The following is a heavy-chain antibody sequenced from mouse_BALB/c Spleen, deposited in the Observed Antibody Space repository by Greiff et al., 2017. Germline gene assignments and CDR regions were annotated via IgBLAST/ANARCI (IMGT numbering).Heavy chain of an antibody. CDR1: GFNIKDTY. CDR2: IDPANGNT. Sequence: VQLKQSGAELVKPGASVKLSCTASGFNIKDTYMHWVKQRPEQGLEWIGRIDPANGNTKYDPKLQGKATITADTSSNTAYLQLSSLTSEDTAVYYCATSGESAMDYWGQGTSVTVSS. D-gene: IGHD2-13*01. V-gene: IGHV14-3*02. J-gene: IGHJ4*01. CDR3: ATSGESAMDY.